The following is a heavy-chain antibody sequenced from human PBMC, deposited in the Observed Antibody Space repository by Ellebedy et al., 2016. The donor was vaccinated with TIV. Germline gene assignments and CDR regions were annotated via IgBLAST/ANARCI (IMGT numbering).Heavy chain of an antibody. CDR2: ISSSGNTL. CDR3: ARDSYTSNGMDV. V-gene: IGHV3-11*04. D-gene: IGHD2-2*02. Sequence: PGGSLRLSCAGSGFTFSDYYMTWIRQAPGKGLEWVSYISSSGNTLHYADSVKGRFTISRDNAKDSLYLQMNSLRAEDTAVYYCARDSYTSNGMDVWGQGTTVTVSS. J-gene: IGHJ6*02. CDR1: GFTFSDYY.